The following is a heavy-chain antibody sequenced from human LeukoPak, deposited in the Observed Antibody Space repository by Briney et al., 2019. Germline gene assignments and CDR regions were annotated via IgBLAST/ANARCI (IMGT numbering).Heavy chain of an antibody. CDR3: ARIPLYRRRTEWFYPGDGYYYGMDV. V-gene: IGHV4-34*01. CDR1: GGSFSGYY. Sequence: SETLSLTCAVYGGSFSGYYWSWIRQPPGKGLEWIGYIYYSGSTYYNPSLKSRVTISVDTSKNQFSLKLSSMTAADTAVYYCARIPLYRRRTEWFYPGDGYYYGMDVWGQGTTVTVSS. D-gene: IGHD3-3*01. J-gene: IGHJ6*02. CDR2: IYYSGST.